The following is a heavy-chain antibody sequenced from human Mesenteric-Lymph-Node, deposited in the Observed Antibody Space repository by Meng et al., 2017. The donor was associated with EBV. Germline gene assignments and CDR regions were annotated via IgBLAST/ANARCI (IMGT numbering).Heavy chain of an antibody. D-gene: IGHD1-26*01. V-gene: IGHV4-30-2*01. CDR1: GGAIINGGYS. CDR3: ARSAGGDYFDY. CDR2: IYHSGTT. J-gene: IGHJ4*02. Sequence: RQMQGSGSGLVRPSQTLSLTCGVSGGAIINGGYSWSWLRQAPGKGLEWIGFIYHSGTTYLNPSLRSRVNLSVDTSKNQFSLNLRSVSAADTAIYYCARSAGGDYFDYWGQGTLVTVSS.